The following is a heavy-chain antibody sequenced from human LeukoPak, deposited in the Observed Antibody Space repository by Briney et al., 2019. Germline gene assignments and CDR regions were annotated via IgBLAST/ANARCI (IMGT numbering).Heavy chain of an antibody. CDR1: GGTFSSYA. J-gene: IGHJ4*02. V-gene: IGHV1-69*13. CDR3: ASSPNILWLHVY. CDR2: IIPIFGTA. Sequence: GASVKVSCKASGGTFSSYAISWVRQAPGQGLEWMGGIIPIFGTANYAQKFHGRVTITADESTSTAYMELSSLRSEDTAVYYCASSPNILWLHVYWGQGTLVTVSS. D-gene: IGHD5-18*01.